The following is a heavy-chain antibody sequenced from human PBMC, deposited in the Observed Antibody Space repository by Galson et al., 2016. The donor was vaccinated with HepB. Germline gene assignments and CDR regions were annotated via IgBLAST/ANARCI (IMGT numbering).Heavy chain of an antibody. J-gene: IGHJ6*02. CDR3: ARRPVVGVAGYYHAMDV. V-gene: IGHV3-23*01. CDR2: LSGSADKS. Sequence: SLRLSCAASGFTFSSFAMTWVRQAPGKGLEWVSSLSGSADKSFYADSLKGRFTISRDNFNITVFLQMNSLRAEYTAVYYCARRPVVGVAGYYHAMDVWGQGTTVIVSS. D-gene: IGHD6-19*01. CDR1: GFTFSSFA.